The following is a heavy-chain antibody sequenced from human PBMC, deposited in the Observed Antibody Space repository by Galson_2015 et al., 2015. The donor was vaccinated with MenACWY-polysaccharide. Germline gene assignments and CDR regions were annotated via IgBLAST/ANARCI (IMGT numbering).Heavy chain of an antibody. J-gene: IGHJ5*02. D-gene: IGHD3-16*01. CDR2: IKQDGSEK. CDR3: AREKREGGGFDP. V-gene: IGHV3-7*03. Sequence: SLRLSCAASGFTFSNYWMSWVRQAPGKGLEWVANIKQDGSEKYYVDSVKGRFTISRDNAKTSLYLQMNSLRAEDTAVYYCAREKREGGGFDPWGRGTLVTVSS. CDR1: GFTFSNYW.